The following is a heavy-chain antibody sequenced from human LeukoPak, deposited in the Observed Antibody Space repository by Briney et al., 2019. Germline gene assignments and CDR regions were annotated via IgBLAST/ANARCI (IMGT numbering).Heavy chain of an antibody. Sequence: PSETLSLTCTVSGGSISSYSWSWIRQPPGKGLEWIGYIYYSGSTSYNPSLKSRVTISVDTSKNQFSLKLSSVTAADTAVYYCARLFSSADAFDIWGQGTMVTVSS. J-gene: IGHJ3*02. V-gene: IGHV4-59*01. D-gene: IGHD6-25*01. CDR2: IYYSGST. CDR3: ARLFSSADAFDI. CDR1: GGSISSYS.